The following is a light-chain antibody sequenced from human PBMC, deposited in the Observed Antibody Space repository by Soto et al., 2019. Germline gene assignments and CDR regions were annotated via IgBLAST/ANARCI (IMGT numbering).Light chain of an antibody. V-gene: IGKV1-27*01. Sequence: DIQMTQSPASLSASVGDRVTITCRASQAIGNNLAWLQQKPGKAPKLLIYAASTLESGVPSRFGGSGYGTYFTLTISSLQPEDVATYYCQKYDSAPPRIAFGPGTKVDIK. CDR2: AAS. CDR1: QAIGNN. CDR3: QKYDSAPPRIA. J-gene: IGKJ3*01.